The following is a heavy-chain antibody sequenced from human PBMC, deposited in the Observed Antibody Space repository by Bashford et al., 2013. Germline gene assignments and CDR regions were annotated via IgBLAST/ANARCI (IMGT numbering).Heavy chain of an antibody. CDR2: IYYDATT. Sequence: SETLSLTCTVSGVSLTRSPYSWGWVRQPPGKGLEWITTIYYDATTYYNPSLKSRVIISVDTSSNQFSLKLTSATAADTAVYFCVSGDRGATVDYWGQGSLVTVSS. V-gene: IGHV4-39*07. CDR1: GVSLTRSPYS. D-gene: IGHD3-10*01. CDR3: VSGDRGATVDY. J-gene: IGHJ4*02.